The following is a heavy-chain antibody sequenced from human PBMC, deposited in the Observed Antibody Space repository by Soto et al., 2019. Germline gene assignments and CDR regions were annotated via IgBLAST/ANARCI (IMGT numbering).Heavy chain of an antibody. V-gene: IGHV1-69*13. CDR1: GGTFSSYA. Sequence: SVKVSCKASGGTFSSYAISWVRQAPGQGLEWMGGIIPIFGTANYAQKFQGRVTITADESTSAAYMELSSLRSEDTAVYYCARGHERITIFGVVIIPPYYYYYYGMDVWGQGTTVTVSS. CDR2: IIPIFGTA. D-gene: IGHD3-3*01. J-gene: IGHJ6*02. CDR3: ARGHERITIFGVVIIPPYYYYYYGMDV.